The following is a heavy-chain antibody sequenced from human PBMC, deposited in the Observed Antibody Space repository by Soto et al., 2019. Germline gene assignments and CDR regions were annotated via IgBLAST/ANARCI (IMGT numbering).Heavy chain of an antibody. D-gene: IGHD6-13*01. CDR1: GYTFTSYD. V-gene: IGHV1-8*01. CDR2: MNPNSGNT. Sequence: QVPLVQSGAEVKKPGASVKVSCKTSGYTFTSYDINWVRKATGQGLEWMGWMNPNSGNTGYEQKFQGRVSMTRNTSTSTAYMELSSLRSEDSAVYYCARWEQTPAAGPNCDYWGQGTLVTVSS. CDR3: ARWEQTPAAGPNCDY. J-gene: IGHJ4*02.